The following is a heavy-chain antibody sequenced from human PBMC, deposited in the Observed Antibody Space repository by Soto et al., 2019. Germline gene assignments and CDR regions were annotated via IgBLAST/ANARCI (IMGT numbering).Heavy chain of an antibody. J-gene: IGHJ4*02. V-gene: IGHV1-69*13. CDR3: AGDLRIAAAVS. Sequence: ASVKVSCKASGGTFSSYAIGWVRQAPGQGLEWMGGIIPIFGTANYAQKFQGRVTITADESTSTAYMELSSLRSEDTAVYYCAGDLRIAAAVSWGQGTLVTVSS. CDR1: GGTFSSYA. D-gene: IGHD6-13*01. CDR2: IIPIFGTA.